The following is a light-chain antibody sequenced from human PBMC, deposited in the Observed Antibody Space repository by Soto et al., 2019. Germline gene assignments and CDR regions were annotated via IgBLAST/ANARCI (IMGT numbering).Light chain of an antibody. CDR2: NTY. CDR3: AAWDDSLNGVV. Sequence: QSVLTQPPSASGTPGQRVTISCSGSSSNIGSHTVNWYQQLPGTAPRLLIYNTYYRPSGVPDRFSGSKSGTSVSLAISGLQSEDEADYYCAAWDDSLNGVVFGGGTKLTVL. V-gene: IGLV1-44*01. J-gene: IGLJ2*01. CDR1: SSNIGSHT.